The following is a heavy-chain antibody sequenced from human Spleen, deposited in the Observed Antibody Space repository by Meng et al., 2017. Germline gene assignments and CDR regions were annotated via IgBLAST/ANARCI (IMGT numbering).Heavy chain of an antibody. D-gene: IGHD3-9*01. V-gene: IGHV3-7*03. CDR3: AREAQRINYDILD. J-gene: IGHJ4*02. CDR2: IKPDGSET. CDR1: GFNFNIYW. Sequence: GGSLRLSCAASGFNFNIYWMTWVRQAPGKGLEWVANIKPDGSETYYVDSLKGRFTISRDNAKNSLNLQMNNLRAEDTAVYYCAREAQRINYDILDWGQGTLVTVSS.